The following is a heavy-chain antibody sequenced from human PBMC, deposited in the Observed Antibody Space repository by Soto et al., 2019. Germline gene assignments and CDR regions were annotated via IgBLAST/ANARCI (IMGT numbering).Heavy chain of an antibody. CDR1: GYTFTSFG. V-gene: IGHV1-18*04. CDR2: IITYNGKA. D-gene: IGHD4-4*01. Sequence: QGQLVQSGAEVKKPGASVKVSCKASGYTFTSFGITWVRQAPGQGLEWMGWIITYNGKANYAQKHQGRGTVTRDTSTNTAYMELRSLRSDDTAVYYCAKDGYGNNDGDALHIWGQGTMVTVSS. J-gene: IGHJ3*02. CDR3: AKDGYGNNDGDALHI.